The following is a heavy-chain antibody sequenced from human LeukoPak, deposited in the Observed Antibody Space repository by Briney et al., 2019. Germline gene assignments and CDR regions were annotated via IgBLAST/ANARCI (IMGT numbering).Heavy chain of an antibody. CDR2: ISSSGSTI. D-gene: IGHD3-22*01. CDR1: GFTFSSYE. CDR3: ARGYYYDSTGYASGAFDI. V-gene: IGHV3-48*03. Sequence: GGSLRLSCAASGFTFSSYEMNWVRQAPGKGLEWVSYISSSGSTIYYADSVKGRFTISRDNAKNSLYLQMNSLRAEDTAVYYCARGYYYDSTGYASGAFDIWGQGTMVTVSS. J-gene: IGHJ3*02.